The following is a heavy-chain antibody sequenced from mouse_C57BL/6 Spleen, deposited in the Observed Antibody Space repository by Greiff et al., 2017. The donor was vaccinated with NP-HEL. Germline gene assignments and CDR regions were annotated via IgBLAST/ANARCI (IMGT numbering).Heavy chain of an antibody. CDR1: GYTFTSYW. V-gene: IGHV1-50*01. D-gene: IGHD1-1*01. CDR2: IDPSDSYT. J-gene: IGHJ1*03. Sequence: VQLQQPGAELVKPGASVKLSCKASGYTFTSYWMQWVKQRPGQGLEWIGEIDPSDSYTNYNQKFKGKATLTVDTSSSTAYMQLSSLTSEDSAVYYCARRVITTVVARYFDVWGTGTTVTVSS. CDR3: ARRVITTVVARYFDV.